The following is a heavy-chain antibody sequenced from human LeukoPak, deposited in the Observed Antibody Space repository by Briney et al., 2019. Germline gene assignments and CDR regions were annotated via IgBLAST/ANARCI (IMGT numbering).Heavy chain of an antibody. Sequence: GGSLRLSCAASGFTFSSYWMSWVRQAPGKGLEWVANIKQDGSEKYYVDSVKGRFTISRDNSKNTLYLQMNSLRAEDTAVYYCASPLYDILTGYYRPGGIDVWGQGTTVTVSS. D-gene: IGHD3-9*01. V-gene: IGHV3-7*03. CDR1: GFTFSSYW. CDR3: ASPLYDILTGYYRPGGIDV. J-gene: IGHJ6*02. CDR2: IKQDGSEK.